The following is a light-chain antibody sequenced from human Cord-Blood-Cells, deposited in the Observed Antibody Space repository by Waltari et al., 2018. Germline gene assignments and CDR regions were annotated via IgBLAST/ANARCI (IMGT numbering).Light chain of an antibody. Sequence: DIQMTQSPSSLSASVGDRVTITCRASQSISSYLNWYQQKPGKAPKLLIYAASSLQSGVPSRFSGSGSGTEFTLAISSLQPEDFATYYCQQSYSTPWTFGQGTTVEIK. J-gene: IGKJ1*01. CDR2: AAS. CDR1: QSISSY. V-gene: IGKV1-39*01. CDR3: QQSYSTPWT.